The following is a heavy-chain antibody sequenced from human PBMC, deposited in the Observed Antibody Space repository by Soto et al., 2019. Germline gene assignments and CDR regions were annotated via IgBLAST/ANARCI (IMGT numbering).Heavy chain of an antibody. CDR3: ARDHGSGSTYYYGMDV. D-gene: IGHD1-26*01. V-gene: IGHV3-21*01. CDR1: GFTFSSYS. CDR2: ISSSSSYI. J-gene: IGHJ6*02. Sequence: PGGSLRLSCAASGFTFSSYSMNWVRQAPGKGLEWVSSISSSSSYIYYADSVKGRFTISRDNAKNSLYLQMNSLRAEDTAVYYCARDHGSGSTYYYGMDVWGQGTTVTVSS.